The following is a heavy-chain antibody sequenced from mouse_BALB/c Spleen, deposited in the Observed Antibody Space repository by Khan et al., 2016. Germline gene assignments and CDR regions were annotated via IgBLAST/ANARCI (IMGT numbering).Heavy chain of an antibody. CDR3: GRNGKWYFDV. J-gene: IGHJ1*01. V-gene: IGHV2-6-4*01. CDR1: GFSLSRYS. Sequence: QVQLQEPGPGLVAPSQSLSITCTVSGFSLSRYSVNWVRQPPGKGLEWLGMIWRGGNTAYNSALKSRQTIIKDNSKTQVAFKMNSLQTDETAMYNCGRNGKWYFDVGGAETSVTVSS. CDR2: IWRGGNT. D-gene: IGHD2-1*01.